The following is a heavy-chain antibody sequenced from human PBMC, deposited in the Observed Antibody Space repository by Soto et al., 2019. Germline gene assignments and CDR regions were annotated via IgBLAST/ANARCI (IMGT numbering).Heavy chain of an antibody. CDR2: IIPIFGTA. Sequence: VASVKVSCKASGGTFSSYAISWVRQAPGQGLEWMGGIIPIFGTANYAQKFQGRVTITADESTSTAYMELSSLRSEDTAVYYCARERAGIAVADVWGQGTLVTVSS. D-gene: IGHD6-19*01. CDR1: GGTFSSYA. V-gene: IGHV1-69*13. CDR3: ARERAGIAVADV. J-gene: IGHJ4*02.